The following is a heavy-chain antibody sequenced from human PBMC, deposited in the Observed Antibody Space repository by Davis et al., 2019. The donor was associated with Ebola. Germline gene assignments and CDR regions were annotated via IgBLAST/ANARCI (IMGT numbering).Heavy chain of an antibody. D-gene: IGHD3-10*01. Sequence: GGSLRLSCAASGFTFSTYSMSWVRQAPGKGLEWVSSINTGSNYIFYADSVKGRLTISRDNAKNSLLLQMDSLTAEDTAVYYCARERGPYILGWFEPFDIWGQGTRVTVSS. CDR2: INTGSNYI. CDR1: GFTFSTYS. J-gene: IGHJ3*02. CDR3: ARERGPYILGWFEPFDI. V-gene: IGHV3-21*01.